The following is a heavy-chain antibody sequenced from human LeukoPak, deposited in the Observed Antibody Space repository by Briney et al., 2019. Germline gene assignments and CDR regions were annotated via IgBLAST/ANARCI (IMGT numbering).Heavy chain of an antibody. J-gene: IGHJ4*02. CDR1: GGSISSYY. CDR2: IYYSGST. Sequence: SETLSLTCTVSGGSISSYYWSWIRQPPGKGLEWIGYIYYSGSTNYNPSLKSRVTISVDTSKNQFSLKLSSVTAADTAVYYCAREVGYCSGGSCYSDFWGQGTLVTVSS. D-gene: IGHD2-15*01. V-gene: IGHV4-59*01. CDR3: AREVGYCSGGSCYSDF.